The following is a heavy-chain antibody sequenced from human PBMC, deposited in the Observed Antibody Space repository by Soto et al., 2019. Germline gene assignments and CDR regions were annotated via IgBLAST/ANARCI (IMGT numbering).Heavy chain of an antibody. Sequence: QVQLVESGGGVVQPGRSLRLSCAVSGFTFSTYVMHWVRQAPGKGLEWVAKISYDGSNTYYGDSVKGRFTISRDNSKNTLSLEMNSLRAADTALYYCAKDWGRFCTGGTCHLFDSWGQGTLVTVSS. CDR3: AKDWGRFCTGGTCHLFDS. J-gene: IGHJ4*02. D-gene: IGHD2-15*01. V-gene: IGHV3-30*18. CDR1: GFTFSTYV. CDR2: ISYDGSNT.